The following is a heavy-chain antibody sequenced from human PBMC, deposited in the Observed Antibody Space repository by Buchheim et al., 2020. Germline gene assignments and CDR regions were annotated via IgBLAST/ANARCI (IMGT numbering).Heavy chain of an antibody. D-gene: IGHD3-3*01. CDR1: GFTFSDYY. CDR3: ARVARTYYDFWSGYLKSNYYGMDV. Sequence: VQLVESGGGLVKPGGSLRLSCAASGFTFSDYYMSWIRQAPGKGLVWVSRINSDGSSTSYADSVKGRFTISRDNAKNTLYLQMNSLRAEDTAVYYCARVARTYYDFWSGYLKSNYYGMDVWGQGTT. CDR2: INSDGSST. V-gene: IGHV3-74*02. J-gene: IGHJ6*02.